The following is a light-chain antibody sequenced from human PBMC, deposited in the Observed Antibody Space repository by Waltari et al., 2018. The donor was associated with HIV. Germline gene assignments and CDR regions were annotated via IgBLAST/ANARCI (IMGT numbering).Light chain of an antibody. J-gene: IGLJ1*01. CDR1: SSHIGERYD. CDR3: QSYDRSLSGSFV. Sequence: QSVLTQPPSVSGAPGQRVTISCTGTSSHIGERYDLHLYQHLPGKAPKLLIYGDRNRPSGVPDRFSASRSDTSASLAITGRQAEDEADYSCQSYDRSLSGSFVFGTGTKVTVL. CDR2: GDR. V-gene: IGLV1-40*01.